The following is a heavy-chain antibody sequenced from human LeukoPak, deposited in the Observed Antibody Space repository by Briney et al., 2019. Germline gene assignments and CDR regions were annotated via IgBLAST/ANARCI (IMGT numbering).Heavy chain of an antibody. V-gene: IGHV4-38-2*02. CDR3: ARKDYYDSSRMGDWFDP. J-gene: IGHJ5*02. D-gene: IGHD3-22*01. CDR2: IYHSGST. Sequence: SETLSLTCTVSGYSISSDYYWGWIRQPPGKGLEWIGSIYHSGSTYYNPSLKSRVTISVDTSKNQFSLKLSSVTAADTAVYYCARKDYYDSSRMGDWFDPWGQGTLVTVSS. CDR1: GYSISSDYY.